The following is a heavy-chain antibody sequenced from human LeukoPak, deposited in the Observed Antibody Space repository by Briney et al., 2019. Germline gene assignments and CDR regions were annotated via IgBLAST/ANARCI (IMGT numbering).Heavy chain of an antibody. J-gene: IGHJ2*01. CDR2: INHSGST. Sequence: SETLSLTCAVYGGSFSGYCWSWIRQPPGKGLEWIGEINHSGSTNYNPSLKSRVTISVDTSKSQFSLKLSSVTAADTAVYYCARVPSGPWYFDLWGRGTLVTVSS. CDR1: GGSFSGYC. CDR3: ARVPSGPWYFDL. V-gene: IGHV4-34*01.